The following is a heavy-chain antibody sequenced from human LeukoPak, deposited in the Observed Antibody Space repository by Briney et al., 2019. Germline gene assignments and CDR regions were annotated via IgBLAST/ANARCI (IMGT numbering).Heavy chain of an antibody. CDR1: GFTLSSYG. V-gene: IGHV3-30*02. CDR3: AKGHVVAGTRWFDP. J-gene: IGHJ5*02. CDR2: IRYDGSNK. D-gene: IGHD6-19*01. Sequence: GGSLRLSCAASGFTLSSYGMHWVRQAPGKGLEWVVFIRYDGSNKYYADSVKGRFTISRDNSKNTLYLQMNSLRAEDTAVYYCAKGHVVAGTRWFDPWGPGTLVTVSS.